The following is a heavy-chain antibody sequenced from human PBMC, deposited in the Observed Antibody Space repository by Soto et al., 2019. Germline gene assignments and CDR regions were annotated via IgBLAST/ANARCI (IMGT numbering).Heavy chain of an antibody. Sequence: ASVKVSCKASGYTFAAYGIHWVRQAPGQRLEWMGWINTGNGHTKYSQKFQGRVTITRDTSARTAYMELNSLRSEDTAVYYCASRGYDFWSGLDPWGQGTLVTVSS. V-gene: IGHV1-3*04. CDR1: GYTFAAYG. J-gene: IGHJ5*02. D-gene: IGHD3-3*01. CDR2: INTGNGHT. CDR3: ASRGYDFWSGLDP.